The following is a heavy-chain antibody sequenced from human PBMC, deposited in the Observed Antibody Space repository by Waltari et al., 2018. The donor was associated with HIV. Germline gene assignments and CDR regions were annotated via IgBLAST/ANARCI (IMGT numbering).Heavy chain of an antibody. Sequence: EVQLEQAGAEVKKPGEALTISCKASGYTFTNYLIAWVRQTPGKGLEWMGIIYPDDADTRQGPSFEGHVSISADKSTTTAYLQWTSLRASDSGVYYCARHSIGRSWFDPWGQGTLVTVSS. CDR2: IYPDDADT. CDR1: GYTFTNYL. D-gene: IGHD6-6*01. J-gene: IGHJ5*02. CDR3: ARHSIGRSWFDP. V-gene: IGHV5-51*01.